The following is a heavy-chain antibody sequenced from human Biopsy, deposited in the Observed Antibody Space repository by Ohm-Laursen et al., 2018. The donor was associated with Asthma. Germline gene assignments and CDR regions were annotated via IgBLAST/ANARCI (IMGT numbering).Heavy chain of an antibody. CDR3: ARAASTTVFWSGYSHNWFDP. Sequence: TLSLTCAFYGGSFSAYYWSWIRQPPGKGLEWIAEINHSGSTNYNPSLKSRVTMSVDTSKNQLFLNLSSVTAADTAVYYCARAASTTVFWSGYSHNWFDPWGQGTLVTVSS. J-gene: IGHJ5*02. D-gene: IGHD3-3*01. CDR1: GGSFSAYY. V-gene: IGHV4-34*01. CDR2: INHSGST.